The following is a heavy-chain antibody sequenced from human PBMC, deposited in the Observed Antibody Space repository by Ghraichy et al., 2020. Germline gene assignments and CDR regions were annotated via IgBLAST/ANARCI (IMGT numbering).Heavy chain of an antibody. CDR3: AKDRGAAYHYYYGMDV. J-gene: IGHJ6*02. D-gene: IGHD3-16*01. V-gene: IGHV3-9*01. Sequence: GGSLRLSCAASGFTFDDYAMHWVRQAPGKGLEWVSGINWNSDSIAYADSVKGRFIISRDNAKNSLYLQMNSLRAEDTAFYYCAKDRGAAYHYYYGMDVWGQGTTVTVSS. CDR1: GFTFDDYA. CDR2: INWNSDSI.